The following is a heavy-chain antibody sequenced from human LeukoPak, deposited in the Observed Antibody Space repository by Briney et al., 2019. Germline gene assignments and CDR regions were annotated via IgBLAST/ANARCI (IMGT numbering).Heavy chain of an antibody. J-gene: IGHJ4*02. V-gene: IGHV1-18*01. CDR2: IGPWDGKT. D-gene: IGHD1-1*01. CDR1: GYTFTSYG. Sequence: GAPVKVSCKASGYTFTSYGLIWMRQAPGQGLEWMGWIGPWDGKTNYAQNLQGRVTMTTDTSTTTAYMELRSLRSDDTAVYYCARQNTDNVPPYFDYWGQGTLVIVSS. CDR3: ARQNTDNVPPYFDY.